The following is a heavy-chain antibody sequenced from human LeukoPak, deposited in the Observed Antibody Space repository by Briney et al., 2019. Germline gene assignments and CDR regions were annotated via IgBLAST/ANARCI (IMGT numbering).Heavy chain of an antibody. CDR1: GYTFTGYY. Sequence: GASVKVSCKASGYTFTGYYIHWVRQAPGQGLEWMGSINPNSGDTNYAQKFQGRVTMTRDTSTSTVYMELSSLRSEDTAVYHCVREESGGYFDYWGQGTLVTVSS. CDR2: INPNSGDT. V-gene: IGHV1-2*02. J-gene: IGHJ4*02. D-gene: IGHD2-8*02. CDR3: VREESGGYFDY.